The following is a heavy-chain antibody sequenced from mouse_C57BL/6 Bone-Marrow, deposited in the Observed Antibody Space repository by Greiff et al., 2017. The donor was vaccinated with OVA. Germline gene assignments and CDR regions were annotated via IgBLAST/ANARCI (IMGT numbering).Heavy chain of an antibody. CDR2: IYPGSGST. V-gene: IGHV1-55*01. Sequence: VQLQQPGAELVKPGASVKMSCKASGYTFTSYWITWVKQRPGQGLEWIGDIYPGSGSTNYNEKFKSKATLTVDTSSSTAYMQLSSLTSEDSAVYYCAREGYDYDYFDDWGQGTTLTVSS. CDR1: GYTFTSYW. J-gene: IGHJ2*01. CDR3: AREGYDYDYFDD. D-gene: IGHD2-4*01.